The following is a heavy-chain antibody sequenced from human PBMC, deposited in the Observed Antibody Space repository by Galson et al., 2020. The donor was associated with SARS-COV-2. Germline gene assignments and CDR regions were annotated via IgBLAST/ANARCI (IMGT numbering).Heavy chain of an antibody. Sequence: GGSLRLSCAPSESISSRYSMDSARQAPGKGLEWVSSISGSSGTIYYADSVKGRFTVSRDNAKNSLYLQMNSLRAEDTAVYYCARGQGRHFDYWGQGALVTVSS. CDR3: ARGQGRHFDY. V-gene: IGHV3-48*04. CDR2: ISGSSGTI. D-gene: IGHD3-10*01. J-gene: IGHJ4*02. CDR1: ESISSRYS.